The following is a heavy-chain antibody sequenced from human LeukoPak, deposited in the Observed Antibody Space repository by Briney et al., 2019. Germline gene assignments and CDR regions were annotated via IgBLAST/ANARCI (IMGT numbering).Heavy chain of an antibody. CDR3: ARRPRYCSGGSCYSYYFDY. J-gene: IGHJ4*02. D-gene: IGHD2-15*01. CDR2: IYYSGST. CDR1: GGSISSGDYY. Sequence: PSETLSLTCTVSGGSISSGDYYWSWIRQPPGKGLEWIGYIYYSGSTTYNPSLKSRLTISRDTSKNQLSLKLSSVTAADTAAYYCARRPRYCSGGSCYSYYFDYWGQGTLATVSS. V-gene: IGHV4-30-4*01.